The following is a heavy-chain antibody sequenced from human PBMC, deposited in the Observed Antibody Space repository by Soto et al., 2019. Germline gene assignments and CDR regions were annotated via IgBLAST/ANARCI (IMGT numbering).Heavy chain of an antibody. Sequence: GGSLRLSCAASGFTFSGSAMHWVRQASGKGLEWVGRIRSKANSYATAYAASVKGRFTISRDDSKNTAYLQMNSLKTEDTAVYYCTRGTVATGFKDAFDIWGQGTMVIVSS. CDR3: TRGTVATGFKDAFDI. J-gene: IGHJ3*02. CDR2: IRSKANSYAT. D-gene: IGHD5-12*01. CDR1: GFTFSGSA. V-gene: IGHV3-73*01.